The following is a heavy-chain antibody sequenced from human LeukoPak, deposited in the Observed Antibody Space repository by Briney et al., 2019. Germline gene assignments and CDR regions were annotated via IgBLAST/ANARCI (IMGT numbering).Heavy chain of an antibody. J-gene: IGHJ4*02. CDR1: GFTFSSYA. CDR2: ISSNGGST. CDR3: ARFDGFGLFDY. V-gene: IGHV3-64*01. Sequence: GGSLRLSCAASGFTFSSYAMHWVRQAPGKGLEYVSAISSNGGSTYYANSVKGRFTISRDNSKNTLYLQMGSLRAEDMAVYYCARFDGFGLFDYWGQGTLVTVSS. D-gene: IGHD3-10*01.